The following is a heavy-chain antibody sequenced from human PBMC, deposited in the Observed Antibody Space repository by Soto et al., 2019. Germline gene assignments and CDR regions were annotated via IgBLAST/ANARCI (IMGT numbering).Heavy chain of an antibody. J-gene: IGHJ5*02. Sequence: SVKVSCKASGGTFSSYAISWVRQAPGQGLEWMGGIIPIFGTANYAQKFQGRVTMTADASTSTAYMELRSLRSDDTAVYYCARVDCSGGSCYVNWFDPWGQGTLVTVSS. D-gene: IGHD2-15*01. CDR2: IIPIFGTA. V-gene: IGHV1-69*13. CDR1: GGTFSSYA. CDR3: ARVDCSGGSCYVNWFDP.